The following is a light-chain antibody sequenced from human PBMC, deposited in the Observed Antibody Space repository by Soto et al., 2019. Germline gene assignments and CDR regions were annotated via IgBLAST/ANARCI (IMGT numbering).Light chain of an antibody. J-gene: IGLJ1*01. CDR3: NSYTNSGTYV. CDR2: DVS. Sequence: QSALTQPASVSGSPGQSITISCTGSSNDVGGYKYVSWYQHLPGKAPELMIYDVSNRPSGVSDRFSGSKSGNTASLTISGLQAEVEADYYCNSYTNSGTYVFGTGTKATVL. V-gene: IGLV2-14*03. CDR1: SNDVGGYKY.